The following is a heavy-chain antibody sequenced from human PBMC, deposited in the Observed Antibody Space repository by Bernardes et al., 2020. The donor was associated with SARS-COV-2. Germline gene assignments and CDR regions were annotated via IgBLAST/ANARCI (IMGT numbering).Heavy chain of an antibody. CDR2: INSDGSTT. CDR3: ARVGWRVPAATDAFDI. CDR1: GFTFSSYW. J-gene: IGHJ3*02. V-gene: IGHV3-74*03. Sequence: GGSLRLSCGASGFTFSSYWMRWVRQAPGKGLVWVSRINSDGSTTKYAASVKGRFTISRDNAQNTLYLQMNSLRAEDTAVYYCARVGWRVPAATDAFDIWGLGTMVTVSS. D-gene: IGHD2-2*01.